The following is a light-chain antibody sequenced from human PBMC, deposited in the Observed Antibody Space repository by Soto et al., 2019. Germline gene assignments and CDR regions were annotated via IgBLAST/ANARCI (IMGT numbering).Light chain of an antibody. CDR3: SSYTSSSTPYV. Sequence: QSALTQPASVSGSPGQSITISCTGTSSDVGGYNYVSWYQQHPGKAPKLMIYDVSNRPSGVSNRFSGSKSGNTASLTISGPRAEEEADYYCSSYTSSSTPYVFETGTKVTVL. CDR1: SSDVGGYNY. J-gene: IGLJ1*01. V-gene: IGLV2-14*01. CDR2: DVS.